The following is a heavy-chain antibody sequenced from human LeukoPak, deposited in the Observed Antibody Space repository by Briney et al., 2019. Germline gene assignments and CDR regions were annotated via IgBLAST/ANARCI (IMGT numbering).Heavy chain of an antibody. J-gene: IGHJ4*02. D-gene: IGHD1-26*01. V-gene: IGHV4-31*03. CDR1: GGTISSDGYY. CDR2: IFSSGST. CDR3: ARGLSGDFDY. Sequence: PSETLSLTCTVSGGTISSDGYYWSWLRQHPGKGLEWIGYIFSSGSTYYNPSLKIRVTISVDTSKNQFSLKLSSVTAADTAVYYCARGLSGDFDYWGQGTLVTVSS.